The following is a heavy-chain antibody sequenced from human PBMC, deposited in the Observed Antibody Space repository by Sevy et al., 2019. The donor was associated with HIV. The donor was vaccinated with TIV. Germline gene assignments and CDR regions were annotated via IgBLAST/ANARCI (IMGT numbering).Heavy chain of an antibody. J-gene: IGHJ5*02. V-gene: IGHV3-48*03. D-gene: IGHD2-2*01. CDR1: GFTFSSYE. Sequence: GGSLRLSCAASGFTFSSYEMNWVRQAPGKGLEWVSYISSSGCTVYYADSVKGRFTISRDNAKNSLYLQMNSLRAEDTAVYYCARVRNCSTTSCYGEPILWFDPWGQGTLVTVSS. CDR2: ISSSGCTV. CDR3: ARVRNCSTTSCYGEPILWFDP.